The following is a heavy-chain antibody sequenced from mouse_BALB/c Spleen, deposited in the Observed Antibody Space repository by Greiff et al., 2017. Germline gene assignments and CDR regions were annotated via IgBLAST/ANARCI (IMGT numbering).Heavy chain of an antibody. CDR3: TREGYDYDGWFAY. D-gene: IGHD2-4*01. Sequence: EVQLQESGGGLVKPGGSLKLSCAASGFTFSSYTMSWVRQTPEKRLEWVATISSGGSYTYYPDSVKGRFTISRDNAKNTLYLQMSSLKSEDTAMYYCTREGYDYDGWFAYWGQGTLVTVSA. V-gene: IGHV5-6-4*01. CDR2: ISSGGSYT. CDR1: GFTFSSYT. J-gene: IGHJ3*01.